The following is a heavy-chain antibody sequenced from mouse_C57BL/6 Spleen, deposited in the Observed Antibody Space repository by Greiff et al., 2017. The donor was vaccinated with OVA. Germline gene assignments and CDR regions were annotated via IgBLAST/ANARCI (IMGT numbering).Heavy chain of an antibody. CDR3: ARDGATGTGFDY. CDR2: ISDGGSYT. V-gene: IGHV5-4*01. D-gene: IGHD4-1*02. CDR1: GFTFSSYA. J-gene: IGHJ2*01. Sequence: EVKLMESGGGLVKPGGSLKLSCAASGFTFSSYAMSWVRQTPEKRLEWVATISDGGSYTYYPDNVKGRFTISRDNAKNNLYLQMSHLKSEDTAMYYCARDGATGTGFDYWGQGTTLTASS.